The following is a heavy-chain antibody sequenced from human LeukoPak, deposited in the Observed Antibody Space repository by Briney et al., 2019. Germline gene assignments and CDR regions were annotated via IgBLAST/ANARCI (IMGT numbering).Heavy chain of an antibody. Sequence: SETLSLTCTVSGGSISSYYWSWIRQPPGKGLEWIGYIYYSGSTNYNPSLKSRVTISVDTSKNQFSLKLSSVTAADTAAYYCARESLLNWFDPWGQGTLVTVSS. CDR1: GGSISSYY. V-gene: IGHV4-59*01. CDR3: ARESLLNWFDP. J-gene: IGHJ5*02. CDR2: IYYSGST.